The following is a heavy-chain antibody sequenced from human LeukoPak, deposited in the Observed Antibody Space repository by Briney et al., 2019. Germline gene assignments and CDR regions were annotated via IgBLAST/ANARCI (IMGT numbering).Heavy chain of an antibody. CDR3: ARVIVPNWFDP. Sequence: ASVKVSCKASGYTFTSYEINWVRQATGQGLEWVGWINPNSGNTGYAQKFQGRVTMTRNTSISTAYMELSSLRSEDTAVYYCARVIVPNWFDPWGQGTLVTVSS. D-gene: IGHD3-22*01. CDR2: INPNSGNT. CDR1: GYTFTSYE. J-gene: IGHJ5*02. V-gene: IGHV1-8*01.